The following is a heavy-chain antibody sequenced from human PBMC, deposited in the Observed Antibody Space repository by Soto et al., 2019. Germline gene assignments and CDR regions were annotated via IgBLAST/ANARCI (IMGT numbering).Heavy chain of an antibody. V-gene: IGHV4-39*01. Sequence: SETLSLTCTVSGGSISSYYWGWIRQPPGKGLEWIGIFYFSGSTYYNPSLKSRVTISVDTSKNQFSLKLSSVTAADTAVYYCARHVSSGWYYYGMDVWGQGTTVTVSS. CDR3: ARHVSSGWYYYGMDV. D-gene: IGHD6-19*01. CDR2: FYFSGST. CDR1: GGSISSYY. J-gene: IGHJ6*02.